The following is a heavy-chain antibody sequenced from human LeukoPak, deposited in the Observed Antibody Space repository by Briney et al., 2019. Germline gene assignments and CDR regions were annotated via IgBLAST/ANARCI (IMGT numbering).Heavy chain of an antibody. CDR1: AFTFSSYA. J-gene: IGHJ4*02. CDR3: AKAPLVAVAVIDY. Sequence: ARSLTLSCPASAFTFSSYAMSWVRQPPGRGLEWVGAISGSGGNTYYADSVKGRFTISRDNAKNTLYLQMNSLRAEDTAVYYCAKAPLVAVAVIDYWGQGTLVTVSS. CDR2: ISGSGGNT. D-gene: IGHD6-19*01. V-gene: IGHV3-23*01.